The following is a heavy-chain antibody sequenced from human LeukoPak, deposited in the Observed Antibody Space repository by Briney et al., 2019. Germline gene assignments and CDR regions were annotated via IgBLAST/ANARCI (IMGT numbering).Heavy chain of an antibody. CDR2: ISGSGGST. J-gene: IGHJ4*02. CDR3: AKDVPWLGSGVFGIDY. V-gene: IGHV3-23*01. Sequence: GGSLRLSCAASGFTFSNYAMSWVRQAPGKGLEWVSAISGSGGSTYYADSVKGRFTISRDNSKNTLYLQMNSLRAEDTAVYYCAKDVPWLGSGVFGIDYWGQGTLVPVSS. D-gene: IGHD6-19*01. CDR1: GFTFSNYA.